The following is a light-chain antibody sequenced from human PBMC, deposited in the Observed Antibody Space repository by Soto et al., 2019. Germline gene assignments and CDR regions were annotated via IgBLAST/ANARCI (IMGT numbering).Light chain of an antibody. V-gene: IGKV3-11*01. CDR3: QQRSNWPPLLT. CDR2: DAS. Sequence: EIVMTQPPGTLSVSPGESATLSGSASQSISNNLVWYQQKPGQAPRLLIYDASNRATGIPARFSGSGSGTDFTLTISSLEPEDFAVYYCQQRSNWPPLLTFGGGTKVDIK. CDR1: QSISNN. J-gene: IGKJ4*01.